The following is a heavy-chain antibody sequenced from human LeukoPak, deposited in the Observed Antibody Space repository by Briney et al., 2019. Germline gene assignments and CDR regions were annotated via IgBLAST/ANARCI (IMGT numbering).Heavy chain of an antibody. Sequence: GGSLRLSCAASGFTFSSYGVHWVRQAPGKGLEWVAFIRYDGSNKYYADSVKGRFTISRDNSKNTLCLQMNSLRAEDTAVYYCAKVGQGLRYYYYMDVWGKGTTATVSS. CDR2: IRYDGSNK. CDR3: AKVGQGLRYYYYMDV. CDR1: GFTFSSYG. J-gene: IGHJ6*03. V-gene: IGHV3-30*02.